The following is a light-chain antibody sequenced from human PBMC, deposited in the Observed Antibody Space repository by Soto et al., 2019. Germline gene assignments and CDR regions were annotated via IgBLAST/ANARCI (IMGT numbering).Light chain of an antibody. CDR1: QTISTY. Sequence: DIQMTQSPSSVSASVGGRVTIPCRASQTISTYLNWYQQKPGKAPNILIYAASRLQSGVPSRFSGSGSGTDLTLTISSLQPEDVATYYCQQSYSTPWTLVQGTKVDI. V-gene: IGKV1-39*01. CDR2: AAS. CDR3: QQSYSTPWT. J-gene: IGKJ1*01.